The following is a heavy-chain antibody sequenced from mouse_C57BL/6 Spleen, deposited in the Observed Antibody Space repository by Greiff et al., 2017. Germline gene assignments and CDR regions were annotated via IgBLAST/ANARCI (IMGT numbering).Heavy chain of an antibody. CDR2: INPNNGGT. CDR1: GYTFTDYN. Sequence: EVKLQESGPELVKPGASVKIPCKASGYTFTDYNMDWVKQSHGKSLEWIGDINPNNGGTIYNQKFKGKATLTVDKSSSTAYMELRSLTSEDTAVYYCARLRANWEWYFDVWGTGTTVTVSS. CDR3: ARLRANWEWYFDV. V-gene: IGHV1-18*01. J-gene: IGHJ1*03. D-gene: IGHD4-1*01.